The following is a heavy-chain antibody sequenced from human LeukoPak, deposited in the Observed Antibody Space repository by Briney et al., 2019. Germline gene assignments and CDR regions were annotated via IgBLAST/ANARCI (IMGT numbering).Heavy chain of an antibody. D-gene: IGHD3-10*01. CDR2: INHSGST. J-gene: IGHJ6*03. CDR1: GGSFSGYY. Sequence: SSETLSLTCAVYGGSFSGYYWSWIRQPPGKGLEWIGEINHSGSTNYSPSLKSRVTISVDTSKNQFSLKLSSVTAADTAVYYCARGLGYGSGSYYNVGGYYYYMDVWGKGTTVTVSS. V-gene: IGHV4-34*01. CDR3: ARGLGYGSGSYYNVGGYYYYMDV.